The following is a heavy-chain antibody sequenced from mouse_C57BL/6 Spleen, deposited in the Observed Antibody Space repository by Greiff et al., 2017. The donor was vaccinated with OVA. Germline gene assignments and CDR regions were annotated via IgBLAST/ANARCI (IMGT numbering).Heavy chain of an antibody. Sequence: EVMRVESGEGLVKPGGSLKLSCAASGFTFSSYAMSWVRQTPEKRLEWVAYISSGGDYIYYADTVKGRFTISRDNARNTLYLQMSSLKSEDTAMYYCTREVGRYAMDYWGQGTSVTVSS. CDR2: ISSGGDYI. D-gene: IGHD4-1*02. CDR3: TREVGRYAMDY. J-gene: IGHJ4*01. CDR1: GFTFSSYA. V-gene: IGHV5-9-1*02.